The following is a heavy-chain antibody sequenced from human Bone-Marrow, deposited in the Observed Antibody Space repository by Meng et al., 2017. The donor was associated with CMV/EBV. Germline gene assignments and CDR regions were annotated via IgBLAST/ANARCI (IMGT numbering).Heavy chain of an antibody. CDR2: ISHSGST. D-gene: IGHD6-6*01. V-gene: IGHV4-34*01. Sequence: SETLSLTCAFYGDSFSGFYWNWIRQPPGKGLEWIGAISHSGSTYYNPSLKSRVTISVDTSKNQFSLKLSSVTAADTAVYYCARGFRPYWFDPWGQGTVVTVSS. CDR3: ARGFRPYWFDP. J-gene: IGHJ5*02. CDR1: GDSFSGFY.